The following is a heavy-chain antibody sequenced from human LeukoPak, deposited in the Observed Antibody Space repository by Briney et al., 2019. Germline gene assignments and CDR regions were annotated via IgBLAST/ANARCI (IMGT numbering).Heavy chain of an antibody. CDR3: ARDRGPEVRFDY. D-gene: IGHD1-14*01. Sequence: PGGSLRLSCAASGFTFSSYSMNWVRQAPGKGLEWVSSISSSSSYIYHADSVKGRFTISRDNAKNSLYLQMNSLRAEDTAVYYCARDRGPEVRFDYWGQGTLVTVSS. V-gene: IGHV3-21*01. CDR2: ISSSSSYI. CDR1: GFTFSSYS. J-gene: IGHJ4*02.